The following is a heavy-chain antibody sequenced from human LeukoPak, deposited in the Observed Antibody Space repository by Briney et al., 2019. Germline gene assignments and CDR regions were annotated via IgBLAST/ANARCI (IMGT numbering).Heavy chain of an antibody. CDR3: ARQFRDSSGYYSYYFDY. V-gene: IGHV5-51*01. J-gene: IGHJ4*02. CDR1: GYSFTTYW. D-gene: IGHD3-22*01. Sequence: GESLKISCKGSGYSFTTYWIGWVRQMPGRGLEWMGISYPGDSDTRCSPSFQGQVTISADKSISTAYLQWSSLKASDTAMYYCARQFRDSSGYYSYYFDYWGQGTLVTVSS. CDR2: SYPGDSDT.